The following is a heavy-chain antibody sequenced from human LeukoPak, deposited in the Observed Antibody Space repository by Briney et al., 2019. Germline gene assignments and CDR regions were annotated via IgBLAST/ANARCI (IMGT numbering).Heavy chain of an antibody. D-gene: IGHD2-2*01. CDR3: ARMPAATHFLYFDY. CDR1: GGTFSSYA. J-gene: IGHJ4*02. V-gene: IGHV1-69*05. Sequence: GASVKVSCKASGGTFSSYAISWVRLAPGQGLEWMGGIIPIFGTANYAQKFQGRVTITTDESTSTAYMELSSLRSEDTAVYYCARMPAATHFLYFDYWGQGTLVTVSS. CDR2: IIPIFGTA.